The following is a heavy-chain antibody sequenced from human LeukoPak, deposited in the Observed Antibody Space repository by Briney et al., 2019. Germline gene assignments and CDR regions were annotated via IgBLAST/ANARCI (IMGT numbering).Heavy chain of an antibody. D-gene: IGHD3-10*01. CDR2: IYYSGST. J-gene: IGHJ6*02. V-gene: IGHV4-59*01. Sequence: SETLSLTCTVSGGSLSSYYWSWVRQPPGKGLEWIGYIYYSGSTNYNPSLKSRVTISVHTSKNQFSLKLSSVTAADTAVYYCARGMRYYGSGSRPYYYYGMDVWGQGTTVTVSS. CDR3: ARGMRYYGSGSRPYYYYGMDV. CDR1: GGSLSSYY.